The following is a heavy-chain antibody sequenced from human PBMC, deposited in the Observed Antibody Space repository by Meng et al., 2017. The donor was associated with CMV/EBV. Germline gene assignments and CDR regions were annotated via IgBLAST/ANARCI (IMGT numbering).Heavy chain of an antibody. CDR1: GGSISSSSYY. CDR2: SYYSGST. D-gene: IGHD3-3*01. J-gene: IGHJ5*02. CDR3: ARGHGGIFGVVIGGDWFDP. V-gene: IGHV4-39*07. Sequence: SETLSLTCTVSGGSISSSSYYWGWIRQPPGKGLEWIGSSYYSGSTYYNPSLKSRVTISVDTSKNQFSLKLSSVTAADTAVYYCARGHGGIFGVVIGGDWFDPGGQGTLVTVSS.